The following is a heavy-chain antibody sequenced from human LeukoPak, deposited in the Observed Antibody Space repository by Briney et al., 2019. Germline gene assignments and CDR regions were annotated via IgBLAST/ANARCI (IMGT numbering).Heavy chain of an antibody. CDR1: GGSISSYY. V-gene: IGHV4-59*08. CDR2: IYYSGST. CDR3: ATHYSSTYYDFWSGQTDAFDI. D-gene: IGHD3-3*01. Sequence: PSETLSLTCTVSGGSISSYYWSWIRQPPGKGLEWIGYIYYSGSTNYNPSLKSRVTISVDTSKNQFSLKLSSATAADTAVYYCATHYSSTYYDFWSGQTDAFDIWGQGTMVTVSS. J-gene: IGHJ3*02.